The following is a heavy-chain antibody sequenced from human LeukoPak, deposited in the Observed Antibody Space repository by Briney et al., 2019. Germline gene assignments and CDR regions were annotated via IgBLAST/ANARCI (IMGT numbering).Heavy chain of an antibody. D-gene: IGHD3-10*01. J-gene: IGHJ4*02. CDR2: IQQDGSTK. V-gene: IGHV3-7*01. Sequence: GGSLRLSCAASGFTFSNYWMTWVRRAPGKGLEWIASIQQDGSTKYHLDSVRGRFTISRDNAKKSLFLQMNSLTAEDTGLYYCVRSLERFGTRDYWGQGTLVTVSS. CDR1: GFTFSNYW. CDR3: VRSLERFGTRDY.